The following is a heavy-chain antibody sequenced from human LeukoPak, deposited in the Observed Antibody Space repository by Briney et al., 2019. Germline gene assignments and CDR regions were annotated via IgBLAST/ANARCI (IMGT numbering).Heavy chain of an antibody. CDR1: GYTFTSYY. CDR3: ARVAPSRAYYMDV. V-gene: IGHV1-2*02. J-gene: IGHJ6*03. CDR2: SDPKSGAT. Sequence: GASVQVSCKASGYTFTSYYIHWLRKAPGQGFEWMGWSDPKSGATKYEHFQGRVTMTRDTSISTAYMELNRLTSDDTAVYYCARVAPSRAYYMDVWGKGTTVTVSS.